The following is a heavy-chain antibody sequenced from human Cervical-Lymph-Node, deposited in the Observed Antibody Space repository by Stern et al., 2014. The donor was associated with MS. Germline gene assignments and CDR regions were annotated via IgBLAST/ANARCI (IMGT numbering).Heavy chain of an antibody. V-gene: IGHV4-4*07. J-gene: IGHJ3*02. CDR2: IHTSGSS. CDR1: GGSISNYY. CDR3: ARVLLPAAKGAFDI. D-gene: IGHD2-2*01. Sequence: VQLVESGPGLVKPSETLSLTCTVSGGSISNYYWGWIRQPAGKGLEYIGRIHTSGSSNYNPSLEGRFTMSVDTSNNQFSLKLHSVTAADTAVYFCARVLLPAAKGAFDIWGQGTMVTVSS.